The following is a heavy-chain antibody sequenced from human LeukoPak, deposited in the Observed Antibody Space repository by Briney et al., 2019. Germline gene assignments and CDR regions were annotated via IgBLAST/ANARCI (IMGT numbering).Heavy chain of an antibody. CDR2: INHSGST. Sequence: PSETLSLTCAVYGGSFSGYYWSWIRQPPGKGLEWIGEINHSGSTNYNPSLKSRVTISVDTSKNQFSLKLSSVTAADTAVYYCARSGDFWSGADAFDIWGQGTTVTVSS. V-gene: IGHV4-34*01. J-gene: IGHJ3*02. CDR3: ARSGDFWSGADAFDI. CDR1: GGSFSGYY. D-gene: IGHD3-3*01.